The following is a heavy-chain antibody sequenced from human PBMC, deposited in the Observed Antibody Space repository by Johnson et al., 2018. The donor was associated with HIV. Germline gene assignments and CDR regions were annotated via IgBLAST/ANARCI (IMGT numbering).Heavy chain of an antibody. V-gene: IGHV3-48*01. D-gene: IGHD3-3*01. Sequence: VQLVESGGGLVQPGSLRLSCAASEFTFSSYNMYWVRQAPGKGLEWVSFISSGNTTKYYADSVKGRFTISRDNSKNTLYLQMNSLRAEDTAVYYCASRQYFSSFDIWGQGTMVTVSS. CDR1: EFTFSSYN. CDR3: ASRQYFSSFDI. CDR2: ISSGNTTK. J-gene: IGHJ3*02.